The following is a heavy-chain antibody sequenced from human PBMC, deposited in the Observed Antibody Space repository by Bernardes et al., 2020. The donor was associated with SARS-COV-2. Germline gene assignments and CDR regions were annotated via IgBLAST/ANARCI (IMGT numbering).Heavy chain of an antibody. CDR2: IYWDDDK. CDR1: GFSLSTSGVG. J-gene: IGHJ4*02. CDR3: AHSPLTMVRGDIITEAYYFDC. V-gene: IGHV2-5*02. Sequence: SHPTLVKPTQTLTLTCTLSGFSLSTSGVGVGWIRQPPGKALEWLALIYWDDDKRYSPSLKSRLTITKDTSKNQVVLTMTNMDPVDTATYYCAHSPLTMVRGDIITEAYYFDCWGQITLVTVSS. D-gene: IGHD3-10*01.